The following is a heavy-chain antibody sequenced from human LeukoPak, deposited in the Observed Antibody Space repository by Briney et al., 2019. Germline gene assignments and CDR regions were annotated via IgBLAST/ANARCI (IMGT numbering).Heavy chain of an antibody. Sequence: SETLSLTCTVSGGSMTNYYWTWIRQSPGKGLEWIGHTYYSGNTNYNPSLKSRVTISIDTSKNQFSLKLSSVTAADTAVYYCTKGRAYYDSTGYYYWGRGILVTVSS. CDR3: TKGRAYYDSTGYYY. CDR1: GGSMTNYY. D-gene: IGHD3-22*01. CDR2: TYYSGNT. V-gene: IGHV4-59*01. J-gene: IGHJ4*02.